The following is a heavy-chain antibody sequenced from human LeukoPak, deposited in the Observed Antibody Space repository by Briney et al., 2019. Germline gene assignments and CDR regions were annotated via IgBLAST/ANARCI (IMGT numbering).Heavy chain of an antibody. V-gene: IGHV3-74*01. CDR2: IKSDGST. CDR3: ARAPSEIGGYYPEYFRH. CDR1: GFTFSSYW. D-gene: IGHD3-22*01. Sequence: GGSLRLSCAASGFTFSSYWMHRVRQAPGKGLVWVSRIKSDGSTNYADSVKGRFTISRDNAKNTLSLQMNSLRAEDTGVYYCARAPSEIGGYYPEYFRHWGQGPLVTVSS. J-gene: IGHJ1*01.